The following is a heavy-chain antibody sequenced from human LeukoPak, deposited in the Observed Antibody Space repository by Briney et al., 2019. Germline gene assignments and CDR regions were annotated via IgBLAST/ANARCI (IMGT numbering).Heavy chain of an antibody. V-gene: IGHV4-59*12. CDR3: AKRSSGWSGIGS. J-gene: IGHJ5*02. CDR1: GGSISSYY. D-gene: IGHD6-19*01. CDR2: IYYSGST. Sequence: SETLSLTCTVSGGSISSYYWSWIRQPPGKGLEWIGYIYYSGSTNYNPSLKSRVTISVDTSKNQFSLKLSSVTAADTAVYYCAKRSSGWSGIGSWGQGTLVTVSS.